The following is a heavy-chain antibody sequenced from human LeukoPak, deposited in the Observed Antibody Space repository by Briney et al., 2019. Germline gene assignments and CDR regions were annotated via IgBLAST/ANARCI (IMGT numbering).Heavy chain of an antibody. CDR1: GFTSSSYS. V-gene: IGHV3-21*01. D-gene: IGHD1-1*01. CDR3: ARVRASRNDYGAFDI. J-gene: IGHJ3*02. CDR2: ISSSSSYI. Sequence: GGSLRLSCAATGFTSSSYSMNWVRQAPGKGLEWVSSISSSSSYIYYADSVKGRFTISRDNARNSLYLQMNSLRAEDTAVYYCARVRASRNDYGAFDIWGQGTMVTVSS.